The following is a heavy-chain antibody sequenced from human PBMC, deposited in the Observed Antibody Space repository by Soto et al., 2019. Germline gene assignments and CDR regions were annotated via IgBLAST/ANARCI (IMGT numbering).Heavy chain of an antibody. CDR3: TRDASRDSSARGWLDP. CDR1: GFTFRSFT. J-gene: IGHJ5*02. D-gene: IGHD6-13*01. V-gene: IGHV3-21*01. CDR2: ISSNSAYI. Sequence: NPGGSLRLSCAASGFTFRSFTMNWVRQAPGKGLEWVSTISSNSAYIYYTDALRGRFTISRDNAKNSLHLQMNSLRAEDTAVYYCTRDASRDSSARGWLDPWGQGTMVTVYS.